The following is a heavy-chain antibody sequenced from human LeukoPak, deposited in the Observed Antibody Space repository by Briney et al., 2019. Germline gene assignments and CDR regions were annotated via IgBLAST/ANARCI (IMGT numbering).Heavy chain of an antibody. CDR3: ASRHPDIASP. J-gene: IGHJ5*02. D-gene: IGHD5-12*01. CDR2: ISGSAGEI. CDR1: GFTFA. V-gene: IGHV3-23*01. Sequence: GGSLRLSCAASGFTFAMMWFRQAPGKGPEWVSGISGSAGEIYYADTVKGRFTISRDNSKNKLYLQMDSLRAEDTAVYYCASRHPDIASPWGQGTLVTVSS.